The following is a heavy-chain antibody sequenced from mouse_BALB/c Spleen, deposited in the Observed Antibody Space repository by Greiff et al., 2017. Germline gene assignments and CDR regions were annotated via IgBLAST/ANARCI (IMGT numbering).Heavy chain of an antibody. V-gene: IGHV2-4-1*01. Sequence: VKLVESGPGLVQPSQSLSITCTVSGFSLTSYGVHWVRQSPGKGLEWLGVIWSGGSTDYNAAFISRLSISKDNSKSQVFFKMNSLQADDTAIYYCARKFITTVVDAMDYWGQGTSVTVSS. CDR1: GFSLTSYG. CDR3: ARKFITTVVDAMDY. J-gene: IGHJ4*01. D-gene: IGHD1-1*01. CDR2: IWSGGST.